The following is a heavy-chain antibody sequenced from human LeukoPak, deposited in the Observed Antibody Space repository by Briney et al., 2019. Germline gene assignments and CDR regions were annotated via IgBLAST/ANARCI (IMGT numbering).Heavy chain of an antibody. CDR3: ARSCYGSGSYCNWFDP. J-gene: IGHJ5*02. CDR1: GFTVSSNY. D-gene: IGHD3-10*01. V-gene: IGHV3-53*01. CDR2: IYSGDST. Sequence: GGSLRLSCAASGFTVSSNYMSWVRQAPGKGLEWVSVIYSGDSTYYADSVKGRFTISRDNSKNTLYLQMNSLRAEDTAVYYCARSCYGSGSYCNWFDPWGQGTLVTVSS.